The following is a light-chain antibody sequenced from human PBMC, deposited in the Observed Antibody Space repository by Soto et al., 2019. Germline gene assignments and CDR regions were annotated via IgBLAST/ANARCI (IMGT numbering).Light chain of an antibody. CDR1: QNINNY. J-gene: IGKJ1*01. CDR2: DAS. V-gene: IGKV1-5*01. Sequence: DIQMTQSPSSLSASVGDRVTITCQASQNINNYLNWYQQKPGQAPKLLIYDASTLQGGVPSRFSASGSGTEFALTISGLQPDDFAVYYCQQYNRYAVTFGQGTKVDIK. CDR3: QQYNRYAVT.